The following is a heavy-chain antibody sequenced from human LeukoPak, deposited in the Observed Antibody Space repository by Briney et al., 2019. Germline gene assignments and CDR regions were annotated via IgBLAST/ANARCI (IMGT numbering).Heavy chain of an antibody. J-gene: IGHJ4*02. CDR1: GYSFANYW. D-gene: IGHD1-26*01. CDR2: IYPGDSDT. Sequence: GESLKISCKGSGYSFANYWIGWVRQMPGKGLEWMGIIYPGDSDTRYSPSFQGQVTISADKSISTAYLQWSSLKASDTATYYCARSSGSYRSQSDYWGQGTLVTVSS. CDR3: ARSSGSYRSQSDY. V-gene: IGHV5-51*01.